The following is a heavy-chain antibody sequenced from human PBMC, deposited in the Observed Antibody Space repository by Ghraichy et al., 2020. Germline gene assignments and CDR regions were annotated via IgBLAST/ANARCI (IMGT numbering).Heavy chain of an antibody. CDR3: ARNYYGSGSYFDWFDP. CDR2: IYYSGST. J-gene: IGHJ5*02. Sequence: ESLNISCTVSGGSISSYYWSWIRQPPGKGLEWIGYIYYSGSTNYNPSLKSRVTISVDTSKNQFSLKLSSVTAADTAVYYCARNYYGSGSYFDWFDPWGQGTLVTVSS. CDR1: GGSISSYY. V-gene: IGHV4-59*08. D-gene: IGHD3-10*01.